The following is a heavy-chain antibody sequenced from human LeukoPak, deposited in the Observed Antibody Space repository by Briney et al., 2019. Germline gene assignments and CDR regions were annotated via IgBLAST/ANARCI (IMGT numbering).Heavy chain of an antibody. V-gene: IGHV4-59*01. CDR3: ARVRGYHWESDFDY. CDR1: GGSISSNY. Sequence: PSETLSLTCTVSGGSISSNYWSWIRQPPGKGLEWVGYIYYSGSTNYNPSLKSRVTISVDMSKNQFSLKLSSVTAADTAVYYCARVRGYHWESDFDYWGEGTLVTDSS. CDR2: IYYSGST. J-gene: IGHJ4*02. D-gene: IGHD5-12*01.